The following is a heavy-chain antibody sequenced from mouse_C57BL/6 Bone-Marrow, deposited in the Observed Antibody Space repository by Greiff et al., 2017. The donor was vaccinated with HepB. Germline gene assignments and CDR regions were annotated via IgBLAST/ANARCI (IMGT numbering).Heavy chain of an antibody. V-gene: IGHV5-16*01. CDR1: GFTFSDYY. J-gene: IGHJ2*01. CDR2: INYDGSST. Sequence: EVQLVESEGGLVQPGSSMKLSCTASGFTFSDYYMALVRQVPEKGLEWVANINYDGSSTYYLDSLKSRFIISRDNAKNILYLQMSSLKSEDTATYYCARDLDYFDYWGQGTTLTVSS. CDR3: ARDLDYFDY.